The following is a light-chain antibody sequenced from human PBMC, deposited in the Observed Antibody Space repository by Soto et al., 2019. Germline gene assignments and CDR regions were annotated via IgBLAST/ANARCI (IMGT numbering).Light chain of an antibody. J-gene: IGKJ5*01. CDR1: QDIGNW. Sequence: DIQVTQSPPSMAASVGDRVTITCRAGQDIGNWMTWYQQKPGKAPKLLIYSASTLVRGVPSRFSGSGSGTEFTLTISSLQPEDSLTYYCQQAKSFPITFGQGTRLEIK. CDR2: SAS. CDR3: QQAKSFPIT. V-gene: IGKV1-12*01.